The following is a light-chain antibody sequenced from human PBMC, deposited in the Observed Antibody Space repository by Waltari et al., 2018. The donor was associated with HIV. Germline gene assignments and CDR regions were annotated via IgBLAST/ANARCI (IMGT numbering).Light chain of an antibody. CDR1: RGALEGSSF. CDR3: CSFVGSYSYV. V-gene: IGLV2-11*01. J-gene: IGLJ1*01. Sequence: QSALTQPRSVSGSLGQSVTLSCPGSRGALEGSSFFSGYQQHPGEAPKVVIYDVTKRPSGVPDRFSGSRSGNTASLTISGLQAEDEADYFCCSFVGSYSYVFGTGTKVTVL. CDR2: DVT.